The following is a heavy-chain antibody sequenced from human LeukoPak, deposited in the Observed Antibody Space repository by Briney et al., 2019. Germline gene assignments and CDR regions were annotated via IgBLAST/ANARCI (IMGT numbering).Heavy chain of an antibody. D-gene: IGHD6-13*01. CDR1: GYTFATYG. Sequence: ASVKVSCKASGYTFATYGFCWVRQAPGHGLEWMGWISANTGKTDYAQKFQGRVAMTTDTSTSTAYMELRSLRPNDTAVYFRAKVAGDRMDYWGQGTLVTVSS. J-gene: IGHJ4*02. CDR3: AKVAGDRMDY. V-gene: IGHV1-18*01. CDR2: ISANTGKT.